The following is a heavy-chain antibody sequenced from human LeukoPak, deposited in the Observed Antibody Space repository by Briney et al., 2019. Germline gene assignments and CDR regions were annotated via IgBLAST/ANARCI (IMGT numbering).Heavy chain of an antibody. Sequence: SETLSLTCTVSGDSISSYYWSWIRQPAGKGLEWIGRIYTSGSTNYNPSLKSRVTMSVDTSKNQFSLKLSSVTAADTAVYYCARIKRGGWKDAFDIWGQGTMVTVSS. V-gene: IGHV4-4*07. CDR1: GDSISSYY. CDR2: IYTSGST. CDR3: ARIKRGGWKDAFDI. D-gene: IGHD3-16*01. J-gene: IGHJ3*02.